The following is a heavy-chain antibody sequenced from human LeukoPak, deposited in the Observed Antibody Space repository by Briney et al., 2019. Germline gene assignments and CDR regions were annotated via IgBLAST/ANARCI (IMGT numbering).Heavy chain of an antibody. V-gene: IGHV3-33*01. CDR1: GFTFSSYG. CDR2: IWYDGSNK. CDR3: ARGRGSTSSYFDY. D-gene: IGHD2-2*01. J-gene: IGHJ4*02. Sequence: GGSLRLSCAASGFTFSSYGMHWVRQAPGKGLEWVAVIWYDGSNKYYADSVKGRFTISRDNSKNTLFLHMNSLRAEDTAVYYCARGRGSTSSYFDYWGQGTLVTVSS.